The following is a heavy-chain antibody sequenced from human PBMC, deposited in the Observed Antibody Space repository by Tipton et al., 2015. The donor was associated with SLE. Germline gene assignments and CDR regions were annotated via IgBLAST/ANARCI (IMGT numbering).Heavy chain of an antibody. CDR2: ISGYNGNT. V-gene: IGHV1-18*01. D-gene: IGHD2-2*01. CDR3: AKDSRVVGGSDAFDA. CDR1: GYTFTNSG. J-gene: IGHJ3*01. Sequence: QLVQSGAEVKKPGASVKVSCKASGYTFTNSGISWVRQAPGQGLEWMGWISGYNGNTNYAQKLQGRVAMTTDTSTNTVYMELRSLRSDDTAVYYCAKDSRVVGGSDAFDASRQGPMVTVSS.